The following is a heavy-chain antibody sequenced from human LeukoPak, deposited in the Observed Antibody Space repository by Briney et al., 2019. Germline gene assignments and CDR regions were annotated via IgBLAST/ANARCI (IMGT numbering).Heavy chain of an antibody. CDR3: ARGVYYDFWSGYYSPFDY. CDR2: IYYSGST. V-gene: IGHV4-39*01. D-gene: IGHD3-3*01. Sequence: SETLSLTCTVSGGSISSSSYYWGWIRQPPGKGLEWIGSIYYSGSTYYNPSLKSRVTISVDTSKNQFSLKLSSVTAADTAVYYCARGVYYDFWSGYYSPFDYWGQGTLVTVSS. J-gene: IGHJ4*02. CDR1: GGSISSSSYY.